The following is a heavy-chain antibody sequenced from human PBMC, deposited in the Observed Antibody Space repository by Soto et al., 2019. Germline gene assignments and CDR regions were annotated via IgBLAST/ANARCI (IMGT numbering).Heavy chain of an antibody. CDR3: AKGVQWELLYYYYGMDV. J-gene: IGHJ6*02. V-gene: IGHV3-30*18. CDR1: GFTFSSYG. Sequence: PGGSLRLSCAASGFTFSSYGMHWVRQAPGKGLEWVAVISYDGSNKYYADSVKGRFTISRDNSKNTLYLQMNSLRAEDTAVYYCAKGVQWELLYYYYGMDVWGQGTTVT. D-gene: IGHD1-26*01. CDR2: ISYDGSNK.